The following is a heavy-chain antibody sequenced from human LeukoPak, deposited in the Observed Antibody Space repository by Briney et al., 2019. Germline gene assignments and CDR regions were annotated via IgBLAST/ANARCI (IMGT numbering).Heavy chain of an antibody. CDR3: ARGLAYAIGY. CDR1: GGSFSGYY. Sequence: SETLSLTCAVYGGSFSGYYWCRIRQPLGKGLEWIGEIKHSASTNYNPSLKSRVNISVDTSKNQFSLKLSSVTAADTAVYYCARGLAYAIGYWGQGTLVTVSS. D-gene: IGHD2-8*01. V-gene: IGHV4-34*01. CDR2: IKHSAST. J-gene: IGHJ4*02.